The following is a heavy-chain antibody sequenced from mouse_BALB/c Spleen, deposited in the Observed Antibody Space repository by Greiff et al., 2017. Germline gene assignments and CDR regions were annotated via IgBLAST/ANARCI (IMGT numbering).Heavy chain of an antibody. V-gene: IGHV2-6-7*01. J-gene: IGHJ2*01. CDR3: ARENYRYDGYFDN. D-gene: IGHD2-14*01. Sequence: VMLVESGPGLVAPSQSLSITCTVSGFSLTGYGVNWVRQPPGKGLEWLGMIWGDGSTDYNSALKSRLSISKDNSKRQVFLKMNSLQTDDTARYYCARENYRYDGYFDNWGQGTTLTVSS. CDR2: IWGDGST. CDR1: GFSLTGYG.